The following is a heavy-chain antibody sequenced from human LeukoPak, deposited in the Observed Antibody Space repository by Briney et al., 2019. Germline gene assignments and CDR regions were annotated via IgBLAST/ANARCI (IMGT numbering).Heavy chain of an antibody. CDR3: ARDPPKNSYYDFWSGYWDYYYYGMDV. CDR1: GFTFSSYG. V-gene: IGHV3-33*01. J-gene: IGHJ6*02. D-gene: IGHD3-3*01. Sequence: GGSLTLSCAASGFTFSSYGMHWVRQAPGKGLEWVAVIWYEGSNKYYADSVKGRFTISRDNSKNTLYLQMNSLRAEDTAVYYCARDPPKNSYYDFWSGYWDYYYYGMDVWGQGTTVTVSS. CDR2: IWYEGSNK.